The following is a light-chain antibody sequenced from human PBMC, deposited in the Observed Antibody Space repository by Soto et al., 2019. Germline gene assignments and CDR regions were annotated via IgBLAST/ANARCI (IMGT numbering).Light chain of an antibody. J-gene: IGLJ1*01. CDR1: SSDIGGYNS. CDR2: EVS. CDR3: SSYTTSNTYV. V-gene: IGLV2-8*01. Sequence: QSALTQSPSASGSPGQSVTISCTGTSSDIGGYNSVSWYQQHPGKAPKFMIYEVSRRPSGVSNRFSGSKSGNTASLTVSGLQAEDEADYYCSSYTTSNTYVFGTGTKVTVL.